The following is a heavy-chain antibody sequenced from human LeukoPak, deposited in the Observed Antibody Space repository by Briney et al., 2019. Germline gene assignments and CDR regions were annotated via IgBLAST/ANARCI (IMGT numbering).Heavy chain of an antibody. D-gene: IGHD1-26*01. CDR3: ARDWYSGSYPIDY. CDR1: GFTYSSYE. Sequence: GGSLRLSCAASGFTYSSYEMNWVRQAPGKGLEWVSYISSSGSTIYYADSVKGRFTISRDNAKNSLYLQMNSLRAEDTAVYYCARDWYSGSYPIDYWGQGTLVTVSS. CDR2: ISSSGSTI. V-gene: IGHV3-48*03. J-gene: IGHJ4*02.